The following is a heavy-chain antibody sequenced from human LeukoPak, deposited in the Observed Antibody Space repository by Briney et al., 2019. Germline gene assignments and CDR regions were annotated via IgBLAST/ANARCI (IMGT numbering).Heavy chain of an antibody. V-gene: IGHV3-30*02. D-gene: IGHD3-3*01. CDR2: IRYDGSNK. CDR3: AKGPYYDFWSGYYSPYMDV. CDR1: GFTFSSYG. Sequence: GGSLRLSCAASGFTFSSYGMHWVRQAPGKGLEWVVFIRYDGSNKYYADSVKGRFTISRDNSKNTLYLQMNSLRAEDTAVYYCAKGPYYDFWSGYYSPYMDVWGKGTTVTVSS. J-gene: IGHJ6*03.